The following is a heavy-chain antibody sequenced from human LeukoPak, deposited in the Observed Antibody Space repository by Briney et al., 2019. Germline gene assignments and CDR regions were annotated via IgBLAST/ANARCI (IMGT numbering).Heavy chain of an antibody. Sequence: SETLSLTCTVSGGSISSYYWSWIRQPPGKGLEWIGYIYYSGSTNHNPSLKSRVTISVDTSKNQFSLKLSSVTAADTAVYYCARHKGWFGELLWDYYYGMDVWGQGTTVTVSS. J-gene: IGHJ6*02. V-gene: IGHV4-59*08. D-gene: IGHD3-10*01. CDR3: ARHKGWFGELLWDYYYGMDV. CDR1: GGSISSYY. CDR2: IYYSGST.